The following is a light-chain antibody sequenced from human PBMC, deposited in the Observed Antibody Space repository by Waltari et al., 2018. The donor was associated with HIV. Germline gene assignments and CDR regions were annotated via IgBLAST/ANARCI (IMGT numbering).Light chain of an antibody. CDR1: QRISSN. J-gene: IGKJ4*01. Sequence: EIVMTQSPATLSVSPGERVTLSCRASQRISSNLFWYQQKPGQAPRPLIYRSSSRATGIPARFSGSGSGTEFTHTISSLQSEDFAVYYCQQYNNFPLTFGGGTKVEIK. CDR2: RSS. CDR3: QQYNNFPLT. V-gene: IGKV3-15*01.